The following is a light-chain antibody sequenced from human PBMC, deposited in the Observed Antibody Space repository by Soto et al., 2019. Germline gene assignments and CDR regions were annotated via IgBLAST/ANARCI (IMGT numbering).Light chain of an antibody. V-gene: IGLV2-11*01. J-gene: IGLJ1*01. CDR2: DVT. CDR3: CSRAGPGLYV. Sequence: QSALTQPRSVSGSPGQSVTISCTGISSDVGGKNYVSWYQQHPGKAPKLMIYDVTKWPSGVPDRFSGSKSGNTASLTISGLQAEDEADYYCCSRAGPGLYVFGTGTKLTVL. CDR1: SSDVGGKNY.